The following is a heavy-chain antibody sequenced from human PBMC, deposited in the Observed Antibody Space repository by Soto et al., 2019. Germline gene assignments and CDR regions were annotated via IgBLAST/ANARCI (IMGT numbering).Heavy chain of an antibody. Sequence: QVQLQESGPGLVKPSQTLSLTCTVSGDSISSGGYYWSWIRQHPGKGLEWIGYIYYSGSTNYNPSLKSRVTISVDTSKNQFSLKLSSVTAADTAVYFCARDPQYGSYFDYWGQGTLVTVSS. CDR1: GDSISSGGYY. CDR2: IYYSGST. D-gene: IGHD3-10*01. V-gene: IGHV4-31*03. CDR3: ARDPQYGSYFDY. J-gene: IGHJ4*02.